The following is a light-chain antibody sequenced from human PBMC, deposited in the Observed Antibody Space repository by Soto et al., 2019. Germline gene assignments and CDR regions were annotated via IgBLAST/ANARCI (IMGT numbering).Light chain of an antibody. CDR1: QNIMYY. CDR2: AAS. CDR3: QLSYSTTVYT. Sequence: DILMTQSPPSLSVSVGDRVTITCRASQNIMYYLNWYQQKPWQAPKLLIYAASNLPSGVPSRCSGSGACDAFCLTISSLQPEDFATYFYQLSYSTTVYTFGQGTKLEIK. J-gene: IGKJ2*01. V-gene: IGKV1-39*01.